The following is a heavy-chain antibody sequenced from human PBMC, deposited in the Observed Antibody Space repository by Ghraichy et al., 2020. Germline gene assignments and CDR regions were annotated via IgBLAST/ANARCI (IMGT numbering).Heavy chain of an antibody. CDR3: AKALKGATVASTPTFDY. Sequence: GESLNISCAASGFTFSTYAMSWVRQAPGKGLEWVSAINGGGGSTNSADSVKGRFTISRDNSKNTMYLQMNSLRAEDTAVYYCAKALKGATVASTPTFDYWGQGTLVTVSS. CDR2: INGGGGST. V-gene: IGHV3-23*01. J-gene: IGHJ4*02. CDR1: GFTFSTYA. D-gene: IGHD4-23*01.